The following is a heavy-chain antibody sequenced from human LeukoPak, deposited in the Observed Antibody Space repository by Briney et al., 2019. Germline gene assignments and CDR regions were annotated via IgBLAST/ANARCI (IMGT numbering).Heavy chain of an antibody. V-gene: IGHV3-74*01. CDR1: GFTFKNYW. D-gene: IGHD5-18*01. CDR2: IDHDGSGT. J-gene: IGHJ4*02. Sequence: QPGGSLGLPCAASGFTFKNYWMHWVRQAPGTGLVWVSRIDHDGSGTSYAASVKGRFTVSRDNAKSTLYLQMNTLRAEDTAVYYCVRDLPQTGYSYDYWGQGTLVTVSS. CDR3: VRDLPQTGYSYDY.